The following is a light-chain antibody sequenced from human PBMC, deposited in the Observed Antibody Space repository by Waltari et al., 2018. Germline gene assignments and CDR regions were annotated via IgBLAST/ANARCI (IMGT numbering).Light chain of an antibody. CDR3: MQGTHWPPYT. CDR1: QSLARSDGNTY. Sequence: VVMTQSPLSLPVTLGQPASIFCRYSQSLARSDGNTYLNWFQQRPGQSTRRLIYRVSNRDSGVPDRVSGSGSGTDFTLQISRVEAEDVGVYYCMQGTHWPPYTFGQGTKLEIK. V-gene: IGKV2-30*02. J-gene: IGKJ2*01. CDR2: RVS.